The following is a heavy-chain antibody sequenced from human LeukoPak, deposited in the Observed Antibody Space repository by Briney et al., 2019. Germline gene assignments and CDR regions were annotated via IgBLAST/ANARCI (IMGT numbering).Heavy chain of an antibody. CDR1: GYTFTGYY. CDR2: INSNSGGT. D-gene: IGHD5-12*01. Sequence: RASVKVSCKASGYTFTGYYLHWVRQAPGQGLEWMGWINSNSGGTNYAQKFQGRVTMTRDTSISTVYMELSGLTSDDTALYYCARPLRLVGRGGYYFDYWGQGTLVTVSS. V-gene: IGHV1-2*02. J-gene: IGHJ4*02. CDR3: ARPLRLVGRGGYYFDY.